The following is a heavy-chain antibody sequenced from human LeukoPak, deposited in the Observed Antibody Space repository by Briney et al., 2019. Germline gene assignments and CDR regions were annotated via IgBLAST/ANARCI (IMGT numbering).Heavy chain of an antibody. CDR1: GGSFSRHY. D-gene: IGHD2-21*02. J-gene: IGHJ6*02. V-gene: IGHV4-34*01. Sequence: SETLSLTCAVYGGSFSRHYWSWIRQPPGKGLEWIGEINHSGSTNYSPSLKSRVTISVDTSKNQFSLKLSSVTAADTAVYYCAGLRVVVTDQYYVYYYYGMDVWGQGTTVTVSS. CDR3: AGLRVVVTDQYYVYYYYGMDV. CDR2: INHSGST.